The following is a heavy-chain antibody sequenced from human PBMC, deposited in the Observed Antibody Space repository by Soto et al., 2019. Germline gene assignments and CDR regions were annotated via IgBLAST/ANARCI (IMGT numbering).Heavy chain of an antibody. V-gene: IGHV1-69*12. D-gene: IGHD3-10*01. Sequence: QVQLEQSGAEVKKPGSSVKVSCKASGGTFSSYAISWVRQAPGQGLEWMGGIIPIFGTANYAQKFQGRVTITADESTSTAYMELSCLRSEDTAVYYCARADGSGRYSYYGMDVWGQGTTVTVSS. CDR1: GGTFSSYA. CDR2: IIPIFGTA. CDR3: ARADGSGRYSYYGMDV. J-gene: IGHJ6*02.